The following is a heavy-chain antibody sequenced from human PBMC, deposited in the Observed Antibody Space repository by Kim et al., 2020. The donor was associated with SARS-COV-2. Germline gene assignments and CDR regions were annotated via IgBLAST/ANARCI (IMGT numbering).Heavy chain of an antibody. Sequence: GGSLRLSCAASGFTFSDYPMHWVRQAPGKGLEWVAVISYNGGGVQAYTDSVRGRFTISRDNSKNTLFLQMNSLRVEDTAVYYCARDPVRGAPDYLDHWGQGTLVTVSS. D-gene: IGHD3-10*01. CDR1: GFTFSDYP. CDR2: ISYNGGGVQ. J-gene: IGHJ4*02. V-gene: IGHV3-30*04. CDR3: ARDPVRGAPDYLDH.